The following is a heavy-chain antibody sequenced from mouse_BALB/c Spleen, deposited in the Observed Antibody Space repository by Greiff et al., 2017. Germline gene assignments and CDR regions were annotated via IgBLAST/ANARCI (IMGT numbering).Heavy chain of an antibody. CDR2: ISSGGSYT. Sequence: EVKLVESGGDLVKPGGSLKLSCAASGFTFSSYGMSWVRQTPDKRLEWVATISSGGSYTYYPDSVKGRFTIARDNAKNTLYLQMSSLKSEDTAMYYCARQGYYDYDENWGQGTTLTVSA. J-gene: IGHJ2*01. V-gene: IGHV5-6*01. CDR3: ARQGYYDYDEN. D-gene: IGHD2-4*01. CDR1: GFTFSSYG.